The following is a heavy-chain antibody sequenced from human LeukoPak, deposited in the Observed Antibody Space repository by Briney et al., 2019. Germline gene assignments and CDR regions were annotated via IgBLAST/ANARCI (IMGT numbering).Heavy chain of an antibody. J-gene: IGHJ3*02. Sequence: ASVKFSCKASGYIFTGYYMHWVRQAPGQGLEWMGWINPNSGGTNYAQKIQGRVTMTRDTSINTAYMELSRLTSDDTAVYYCARGHQFFDIWGQGTMVTVSS. CDR3: ARGHQFFDI. CDR2: INPNSGGT. D-gene: IGHD2-2*01. V-gene: IGHV1-2*02. CDR1: GYIFTGYY.